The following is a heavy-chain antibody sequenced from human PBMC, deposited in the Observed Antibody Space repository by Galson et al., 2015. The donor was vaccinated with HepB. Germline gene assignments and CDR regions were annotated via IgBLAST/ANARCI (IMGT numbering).Heavy chain of an antibody. CDR3: AHRLYNSPFDYGDSDAFDI. D-gene: IGHD4-17*01. V-gene: IGHV2-5*02. CDR2: IYWDDDK. CDR1: GFSLSTSGVG. Sequence: PALVKPTQTLTLTCTFSGFSLSTSGVGVGWIRQPPGKALEWLALIYWDDDKRYSPSLKSRLTITKDTSKNQVVLTMTNMDPVDTATYYCAHRLYNSPFDYGDSDAFDIWGQGTMVTVSS. J-gene: IGHJ3*02.